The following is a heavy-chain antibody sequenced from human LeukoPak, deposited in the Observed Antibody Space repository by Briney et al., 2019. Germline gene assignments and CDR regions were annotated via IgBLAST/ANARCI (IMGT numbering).Heavy chain of an antibody. Sequence: GGSPRLSCAASGFTFSSYWMSWVRQAPGKGLEWVANIKQDGSEKYYVDSVKGRFTISRDNAKNSLYLQMNSLRAEDTAVYYCARARIYYDSSGYQYYFDYWGQGTLVTVSS. CDR3: ARARIYYDSSGYQYYFDY. CDR2: IKQDGSEK. D-gene: IGHD3-22*01. V-gene: IGHV3-7*01. J-gene: IGHJ4*02. CDR1: GFTFSSYW.